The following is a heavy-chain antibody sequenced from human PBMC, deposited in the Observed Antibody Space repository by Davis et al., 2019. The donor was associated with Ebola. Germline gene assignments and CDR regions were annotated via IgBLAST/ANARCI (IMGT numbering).Heavy chain of an antibody. CDR2: ISASEGHT. CDR3: ARYCHYTDCSYFDC. CDR1: GFTFSNYD. Sequence: GESLKISCAASGFTFSNYDMSWVRHVPGKGLEWVSTISASEGHTHYSDSVWGRFTISRDNSKNTLYLQMNSLRAEDTATYYCARYCHYTDCSYFDCWGQGTMVAVSS. V-gene: IGHV3-23*01. D-gene: IGHD2-15*01. J-gene: IGHJ4*02.